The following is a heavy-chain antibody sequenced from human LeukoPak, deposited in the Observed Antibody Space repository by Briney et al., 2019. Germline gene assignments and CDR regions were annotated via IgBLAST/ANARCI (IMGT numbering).Heavy chain of an antibody. CDR3: ARVRATVTYSRSFDY. V-gene: IGHV3-21*01. CDR2: ISSSSSYI. J-gene: IGHJ4*02. D-gene: IGHD4-17*01. Sequence: GGSLRLSCAVSGFTFSSYSMNWVRQAPGKGLEWVSSISSSSSYIYYADSVKGRCTISRDNAKNSLYLQMNSLRAEDTAVYYCARVRATVTYSRSFDYWGQGTLVTVSS. CDR1: GFTFSSYS.